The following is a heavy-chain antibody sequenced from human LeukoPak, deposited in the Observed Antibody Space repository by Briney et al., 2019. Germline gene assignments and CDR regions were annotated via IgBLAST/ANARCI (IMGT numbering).Heavy chain of an antibody. V-gene: IGHV3-23*01. Sequence: PGGSLRLSCAASGFTFSRYAMSWVRQAPGKGLGWVSAISGSGGSTYYADSVKGRFTISRDNSKNTLYLQMNSLRAEDTAVYYCAKTHYGDYWFDPWGQGTLVTVSS. CDR3: AKTHYGDYWFDP. D-gene: IGHD4-17*01. CDR2: ISGSGGST. J-gene: IGHJ5*02. CDR1: GFTFSRYA.